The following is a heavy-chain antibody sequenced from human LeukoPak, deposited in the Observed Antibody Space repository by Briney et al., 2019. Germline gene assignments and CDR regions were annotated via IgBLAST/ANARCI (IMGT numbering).Heavy chain of an antibody. Sequence: PGGSLRLSCAASGFTFSNYVMDWVRQAPGKGLECVSSIANTGSYAYHVDSVKGRFTISRDNSKNSLYLQMNSLRAEDTAVYYWAREGVGIKDLDYWGQGSLVTVSS. V-gene: IGHV3-21*01. J-gene: IGHJ4*02. CDR2: IANTGSYA. CDR3: AREGVGIKDLDY. D-gene: IGHD3-10*01. CDR1: GFTFSNYV.